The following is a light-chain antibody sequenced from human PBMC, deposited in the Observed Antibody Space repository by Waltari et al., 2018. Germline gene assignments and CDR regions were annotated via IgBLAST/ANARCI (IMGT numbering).Light chain of an antibody. Sequence: VLTQSPGTLSLSPGETATLSCRAGQSLTKKYLACYQQKPGQAPRLLIYGAYSRAAGIPDRFSGSGSGTDFTLTISRLEPEDSAVYYCQQYGSSIMYTFGQGTKLEIK. CDR1: QSLTKKY. V-gene: IGKV3-20*01. CDR3: QQYGSSIMYT. J-gene: IGKJ2*01. CDR2: GAY.